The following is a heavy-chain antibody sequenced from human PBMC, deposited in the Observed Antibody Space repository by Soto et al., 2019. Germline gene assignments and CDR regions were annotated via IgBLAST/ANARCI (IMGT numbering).Heavy chain of an antibody. CDR3: VRGELVLPASDS. CDR1: GCTLASHW. CDR2: IYPGDSDT. D-gene: IGHD1-1*01. Sequence: XESLKISSKGSGCTLASHWIGWVRQMPGKGLEWMGIIYPGDSDTRYSPSFQGQVIISADKSITTAYLQWSSLKASDTAMYYCVRGELVLPASDSWGQGTLVTVSS. V-gene: IGHV5-51*01. J-gene: IGHJ4*02.